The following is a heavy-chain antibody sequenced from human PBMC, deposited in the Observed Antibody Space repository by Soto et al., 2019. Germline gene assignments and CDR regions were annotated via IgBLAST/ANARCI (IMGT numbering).Heavy chain of an antibody. D-gene: IGHD3-22*01. Sequence: VQLQESGPGLVKPSETLSLTCSVSGGSINSYYWIWIRQPPGKGLEWIGYIYYSGSTNYNPSLKSRVTISLDTSKNQFALKLSSVTAADTAVNYCAKWNYDSSGYYPDSFDLWGQGTMVTVSS. CDR3: AKWNYDSSGYYPDSFDL. CDR2: IYYSGST. CDR1: GGSINSYY. V-gene: IGHV4-59*01. J-gene: IGHJ3*01.